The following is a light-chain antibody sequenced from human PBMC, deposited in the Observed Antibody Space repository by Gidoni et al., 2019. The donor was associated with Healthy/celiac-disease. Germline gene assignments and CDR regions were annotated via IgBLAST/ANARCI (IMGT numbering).Light chain of an antibody. Sequence: QSALTQHASVSGSPGPSLTISCTGTSSDGGSYNYVSWYQQHPSKAPKPMIDDVSTRPSGVSNRFSGSKSGNTASLTISGLQAEDEADYYCSSYSSSSTLGVVFGGGTKLTVL. CDR3: SSYSSSSTLGVV. CDR2: DVS. V-gene: IGLV2-14*03. J-gene: IGLJ2*01. CDR1: SSDGGSYNY.